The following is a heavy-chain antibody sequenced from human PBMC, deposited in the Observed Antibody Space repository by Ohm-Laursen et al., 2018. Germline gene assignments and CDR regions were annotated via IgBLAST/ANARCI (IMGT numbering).Heavy chain of an antibody. CDR3: ARESIAPFF. D-gene: IGHD2/OR15-2a*01. J-gene: IGHJ4*02. V-gene: IGHV3-48*01. CDR1: GFTFSSYS. Sequence: SLRLSCSASGFTFSSYSMNWVRQAPGKGLEWVSYISSSSTTIYHADSVKGRFTISRDNAKISLYLQMDSLRVEDTAVYFCARESIAPFFWGQGTLVTVSS. CDR2: ISSSSTTI.